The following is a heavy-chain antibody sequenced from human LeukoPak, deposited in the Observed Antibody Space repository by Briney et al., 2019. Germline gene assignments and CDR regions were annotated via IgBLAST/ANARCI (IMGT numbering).Heavy chain of an antibody. CDR3: ARDRSTITVFGVVTH. CDR2: ISYDGSNN. D-gene: IGHD3-3*01. CDR1: GFTFNTFG. V-gene: IGHV3-30*03. Sequence: SLRLSCAASGFTFNTFGKHWVRQAPDKGLEWVAVISYDGSNNYCADSVKGRLTISRDNSKNTLYLQMNSLRAEDTAVYYCARDRSTITVFGVVTHWGQGTLVTVSS. J-gene: IGHJ4*02.